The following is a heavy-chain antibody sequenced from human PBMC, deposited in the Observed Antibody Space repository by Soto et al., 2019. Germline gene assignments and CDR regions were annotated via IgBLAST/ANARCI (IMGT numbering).Heavy chain of an antibody. CDR1: GGSISSSNW. J-gene: IGHJ4*02. CDR2: IYHDGST. Sequence: QVQLQESGPGLVKPSGTLSLTCAVSGGSISSSNWWSWVRQPPGKGLEWLGEIYHDGSTNYNPSRKGRGTISVDKSNNQFSLKLSSVTAADTAVYYCARAVYFDYWGQGTLVTVAS. CDR3: ARAVYFDY. V-gene: IGHV4-4*02.